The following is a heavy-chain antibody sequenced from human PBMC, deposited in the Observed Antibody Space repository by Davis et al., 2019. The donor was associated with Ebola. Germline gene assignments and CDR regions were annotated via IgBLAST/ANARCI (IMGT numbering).Heavy chain of an antibody. J-gene: IGHJ6*02. CDR2: IYSGGIT. Sequence: GESLKISCAASGFTFKTYAMTWVRQAPGKGLEWVSVIYSGGITYHADSVKGRFTISRDNSKNTLYLQMNSLRAEDTAVYYCARDGYNQYYGMDVWGQGTAVTVSS. CDR3: ARDGYNQYYGMDV. V-gene: IGHV3-53*01. CDR1: GFTFKTYA. D-gene: IGHD5-24*01.